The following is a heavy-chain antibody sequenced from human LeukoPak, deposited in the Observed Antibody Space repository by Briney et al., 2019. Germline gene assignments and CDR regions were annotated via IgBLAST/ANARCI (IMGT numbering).Heavy chain of an antibody. CDR2: IYYSGST. J-gene: IGHJ6*03. V-gene: IGHV4-39*06. Sequence: PSETLSLTCTVSGGSISSSSYYWGWIRQPPGKGLEWIGSIYYSGSTYYNPSLKSRVTISVDTSKNQFPLKLSSVTAADTAVYYCARDVEYQPPPYHYYYYYMDVWGKGTTVTVSS. D-gene: IGHD2-2*01. CDR1: GGSISSSSYY. CDR3: ARDVEYQPPPYHYYYYYMDV.